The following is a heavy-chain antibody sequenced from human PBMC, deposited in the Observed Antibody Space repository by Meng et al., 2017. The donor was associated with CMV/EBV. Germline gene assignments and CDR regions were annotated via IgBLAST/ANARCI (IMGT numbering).Heavy chain of an antibody. Sequence: GESLKISCAASGFTFSSYEMDWVRQAPGEGLEWLSYISSSGSSTKYADAVEGRFTISRDNARNSLYLQLSRLGAEDTAVYYWAGGSRIVGANQNDAIDVWGQGTMVTVSS. CDR3: AGGSRIVGANQNDAIDV. J-gene: IGHJ3*01. CDR1: GFTFSSYE. V-gene: IGHV3-48*03. CDR2: ISSSGSST. D-gene: IGHD1-26*01.